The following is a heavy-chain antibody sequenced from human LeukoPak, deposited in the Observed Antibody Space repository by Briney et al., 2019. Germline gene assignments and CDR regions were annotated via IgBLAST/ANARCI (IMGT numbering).Heavy chain of an antibody. Sequence: PGVSLRLSCAASGFTFSSHAMDWVRQGPGKGLEWVSAISSSGGRTYYADSVEGRFTISRDRSKNTLNLQMKSLRVEDTAVYFCARGRGYYYNMDVWGKGTTVTVSS. D-gene: IGHD3-10*01. J-gene: IGHJ6*03. CDR1: GFTFSSHA. V-gene: IGHV3-23*01. CDR3: ARGRGYYYNMDV. CDR2: ISSSGGRT.